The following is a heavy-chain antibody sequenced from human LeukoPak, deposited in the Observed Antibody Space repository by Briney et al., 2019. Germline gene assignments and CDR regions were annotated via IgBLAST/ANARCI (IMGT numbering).Heavy chain of an antibody. CDR1: GYTFTSYY. J-gene: IGHJ6*02. CDR2: ISAYSGNT. Sequence: ASVKVSCKASGYTFTSYYMHWVRQAPGQGLEWMGWISAYSGNTIYAQMLQGRVTMITDTSTSTAYMELRSLRSDDTAVYYCARLSQWSRTYGMDAWGQGTTVTVSS. D-gene: IGHD2-15*01. CDR3: ARLSQWSRTYGMDA. V-gene: IGHV1-18*04.